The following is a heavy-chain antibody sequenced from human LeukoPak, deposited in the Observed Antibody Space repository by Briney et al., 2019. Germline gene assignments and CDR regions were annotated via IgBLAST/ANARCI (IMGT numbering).Heavy chain of an antibody. CDR1: GFTFDDYG. V-gene: IGHV3-20*01. CDR3: ARGSINMWELHYFDY. J-gene: IGHJ4*02. Sequence: GGSLRLSCAASGFTFDDYGMSWVRQAPGKGLEWVSGINWNGGSTGYADSVKGRFTNSRDNAKNSLYLQMDSLRAEDTALYHCARGSINMWELHYFDYWGQGTLVTVSS. D-gene: IGHD1-26*01. CDR2: INWNGGST.